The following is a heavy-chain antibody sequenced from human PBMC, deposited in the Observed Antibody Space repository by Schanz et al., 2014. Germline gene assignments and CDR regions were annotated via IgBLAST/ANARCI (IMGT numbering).Heavy chain of an antibody. J-gene: IGHJ4*02. Sequence: EVQLLESGGGLVEPGGSLRLSCEASGFSFGNYGMSWVRQAPGKGLEWVSGFDAHDGRAYYADSAKGRFTISRDNFKGALYLQMSSLRAEDTAVYYCARDGEAAAGCDYWGQGTLVTVSS. CDR3: ARDGEAAAGCDY. V-gene: IGHV3-23*01. CDR1: GFSFGNYG. CDR2: FDAHDGRA. D-gene: IGHD6-13*01.